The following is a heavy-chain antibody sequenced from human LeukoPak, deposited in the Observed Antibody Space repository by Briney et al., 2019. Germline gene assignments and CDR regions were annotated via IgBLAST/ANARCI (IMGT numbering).Heavy chain of an antibody. CDR3: ARGQFRFDSFESSAFDY. CDR2: IKQDGSEK. V-gene: IGHV3-7*01. CDR1: GFTFSSYW. J-gene: IGHJ4*02. Sequence: PGGSLRLSCAASGFTFSSYWMSWVRQAPGKGLEWVANIKQDGSEKYYVDSVKGRFTISRDNAKNSLYLQMNSLRAEDTAVYYCARGQFRFDSFESSAFDYWGQGTLVTVSS. D-gene: IGHD3-22*01.